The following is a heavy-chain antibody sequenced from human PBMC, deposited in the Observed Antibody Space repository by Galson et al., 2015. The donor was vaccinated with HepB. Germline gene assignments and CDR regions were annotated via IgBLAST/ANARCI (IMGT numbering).Heavy chain of an antibody. D-gene: IGHD4-11*01. J-gene: IGHJ6*02. CDR3: ARGETTVTIGYYGMDV. V-gene: IGHV5-10-1*01. CDR1: GYSFTSYW. CDR2: IDPSDSYT. Sequence: QSGAEVKKPGESLRISCKGSGYSFTSYWISWVRQMPGKGLEWMGRIDPSDSYTNYSPSFQGHVTISADKSISTAYLQWSSLKASDTAMYYCARGETTVTIGYYGMDVWGQGTTVPGSS.